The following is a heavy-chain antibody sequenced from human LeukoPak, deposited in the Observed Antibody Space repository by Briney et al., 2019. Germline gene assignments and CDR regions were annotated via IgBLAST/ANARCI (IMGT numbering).Heavy chain of an antibody. J-gene: IGHJ6*04. CDR3: AKVRSVSIRGVMDV. V-gene: IGHV3-23*01. CDR2: ISGSGDST. CDR1: GFTFGSYA. D-gene: IGHD3-10*01. Sequence: TGGSLRLSCGASGFTFGSYAMSWVRQAPGKGLEWVSGISGSGDSTYYVDSVLGRFTISRDNSKNTVDLQMNSLRVEDTAVYYCAKVRSVSIRGVMDVWGKGTTVTVSS.